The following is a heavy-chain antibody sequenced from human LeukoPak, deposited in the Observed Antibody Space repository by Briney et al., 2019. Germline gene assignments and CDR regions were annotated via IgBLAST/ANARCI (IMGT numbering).Heavy chain of an antibody. D-gene: IGHD4-23*01. V-gene: IGHV4-59*01. CDR3: ARGPPTMVVTPGFDY. J-gene: IGHJ4*02. CDR1: GGSFSGYY. Sequence: SETLSLTCAVYGGSFSGYYWSWIRQPPGKGLEWIGYIYYSGSTNYNPSLKSRVTMSVDTSKNQFSLKLSSVTAADTAVYYCARGPPTMVVTPGFDYWGQGTLVTVSS. CDR2: IYYSGST.